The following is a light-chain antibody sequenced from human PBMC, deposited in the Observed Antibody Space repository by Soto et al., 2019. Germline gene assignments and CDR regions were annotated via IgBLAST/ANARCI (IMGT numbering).Light chain of an antibody. Sequence: DIQMTQSPPSLPAPVGDRVTITCRATQSTDSNFNWFQQKSGKAPKLLIYAGSSLQSGVPSKFSGSGSGTHVRLTISSLQPEDLRTDDCQHGYRTPYNFGQGNQME. J-gene: IGKJ2*01. CDR2: AGS. CDR3: QHGYRTPYN. CDR1: QSTDSN. V-gene: IGKV1-39*01.